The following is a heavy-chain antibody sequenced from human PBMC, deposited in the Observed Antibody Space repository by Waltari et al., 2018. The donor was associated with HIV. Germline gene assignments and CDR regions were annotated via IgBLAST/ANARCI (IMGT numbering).Heavy chain of an antibody. CDR3: ARGAVRSTLFYFDF. J-gene: IGHJ4*02. V-gene: IGHV5-51*03. CDR2: IFPGDSDT. D-gene: IGHD2-15*01. Sequence: EVQLVQSGAEGKEPGESLKISCRGSGYNFNIFWIAGVRQLPGKGLEWMGIIFPGDSDTRYSPSFQGQVTISADKSITTAYLQWTTLRASDTAMYYCARGAVRSTLFYFDFWAQGTLVTVSS. CDR1: GYNFNIFW.